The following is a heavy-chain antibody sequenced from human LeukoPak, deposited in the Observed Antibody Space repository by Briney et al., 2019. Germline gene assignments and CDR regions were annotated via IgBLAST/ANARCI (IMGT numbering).Heavy chain of an antibody. CDR1: GGSISSGYYY. J-gene: IGHJ4*02. CDR2: MYTSGST. D-gene: IGHD2-2*02. Sequence: SQTLSLTCTVSGGSISSGYYYWSWIRQPAGKGLEWIGRMYTSGSTEYNPSLNRRVTISVDTSKNQFSLKLSSVTAADTAVYYCTRSRERYCTSGSCYIDLQARWGQGTLVTVSS. CDR3: TRSRERYCTSGSCYIDLQAR. V-gene: IGHV4-61*02.